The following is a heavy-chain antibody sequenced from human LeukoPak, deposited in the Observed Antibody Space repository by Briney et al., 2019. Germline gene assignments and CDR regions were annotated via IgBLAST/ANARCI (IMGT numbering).Heavy chain of an antibody. CDR2: INPNSGGI. CDR3: AREAANMVRGVMGK. V-gene: IGHV1-2*02. Sequence: SVKVSCKASGYTFTAYYMHWVRQAPGQGLEWMGWINPNSGGINYEQKFQGRVTMTRDTSISTAYMELSRLTSDDTAVYYCAREAANMVRGVMGKWGQGTLVTVSS. J-gene: IGHJ4*02. D-gene: IGHD3-10*01. CDR1: GYTFTAYY.